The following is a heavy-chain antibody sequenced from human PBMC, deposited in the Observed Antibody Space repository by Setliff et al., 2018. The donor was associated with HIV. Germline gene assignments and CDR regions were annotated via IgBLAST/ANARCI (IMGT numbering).Heavy chain of an antibody. CDR2: INYSGKT. D-gene: IGHD6-6*01. CDR1: GGSFSGFY. CDR3: ARATYGSRAGTGLYFDS. Sequence: LSLTCGISGGSFSGFYWAWIRQPPGKGLEWTGEINYSGKTNKNPSLKSRVTISADTSRTQFSLNLISVTAADSAVYYCARATYGSRAGTGLYFDSWGQGALVTVSS. J-gene: IGHJ4*02. V-gene: IGHV4-34*01.